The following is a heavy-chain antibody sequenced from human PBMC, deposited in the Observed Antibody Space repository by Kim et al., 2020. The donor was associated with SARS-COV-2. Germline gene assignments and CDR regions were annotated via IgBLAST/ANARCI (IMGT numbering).Heavy chain of an antibody. CDR3: ARVQGLTIFGVVPPGGYYAMDV. J-gene: IGHJ6*02. CDR1: GGSISSYY. CDR2: IYYSGST. D-gene: IGHD3-3*01. Sequence: SETLSLTCTVSGGSISSYYWSWIRQPPGKRLEWIGYIYYSGSTNYNPSLKSRVRISVDMSKNRLSLKLTSVTAADTAVYYCARVQGLTIFGVVPPGGYYAMDVWGQGTAVTVSS. V-gene: IGHV4-59*01.